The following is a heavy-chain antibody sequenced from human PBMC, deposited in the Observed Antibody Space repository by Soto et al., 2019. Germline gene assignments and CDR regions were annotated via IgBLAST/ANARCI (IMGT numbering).Heavy chain of an antibody. CDR3: ERDLYHNYGHDY. D-gene: IGHD3-16*01. V-gene: IGHV3-74*01. Sequence: PGRSLRLSCAASGFTFNNYWMHWVRQAPGKGLVWVSRINGDGTTTNTAGSVTGRFTISRDSAQNTVYLQMDSLRAEDTAVYYCERDLYHNYGHDYWGQGTLVTVYS. J-gene: IGHJ4*02. CDR1: GFTFNNYW. CDR2: INGDGTTT.